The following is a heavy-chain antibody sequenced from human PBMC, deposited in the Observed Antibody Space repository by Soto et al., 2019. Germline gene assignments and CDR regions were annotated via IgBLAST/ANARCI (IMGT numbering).Heavy chain of an antibody. V-gene: IGHV4-39*01. CDR2: IYYSGST. Sequence: QLQLQESGPGLVKPSETLSLTCTVSGGSISSSSYYWGWIRQPPGKGLEWIGSIYYSGSTYYNPSLKSRVTISVDTSKNQFSLKLSSVTAADTAAYYCARPQYHYDSSGYYLTPWYFDLWGRGTLVTVSS. CDR1: GGSISSSSYY. CDR3: ARPQYHYDSSGYYLTPWYFDL. J-gene: IGHJ2*01. D-gene: IGHD3-22*01.